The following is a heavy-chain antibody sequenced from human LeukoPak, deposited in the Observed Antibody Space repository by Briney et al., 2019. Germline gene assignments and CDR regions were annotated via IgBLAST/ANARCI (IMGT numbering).Heavy chain of an antibody. CDR2: IFASGSTT. D-gene: IGHD6-13*01. CDR1: GFTFSGYA. J-gene: IGHJ3*02. CDR3: ARDGLAAAHDAFDI. Sequence: GGSLRLSCAASGFTFSGYAMNWVRQAPGKGLEWVSLIFASGSTTKYADSVKGRFTISRDNSKNTLYLQMNSLRAEDTAVYYCARDGLAAAHDAFDIWGQGTMVTVSS. V-gene: IGHV3-23*03.